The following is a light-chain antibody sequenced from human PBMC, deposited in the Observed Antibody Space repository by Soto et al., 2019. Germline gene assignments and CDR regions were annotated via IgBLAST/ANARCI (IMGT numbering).Light chain of an antibody. J-gene: IGLJ1*01. CDR2: EGG. Sequence: QSALTQPASVSGSPGQSITISCTGTSSDVGSYNLVSWYQHHPGKAPKLMIYEGGKRPSGVSNRFSGSKSGNTASLTISGLQAEDEADYYCCSYAGSSTDVFGTGTKLTVL. V-gene: IGLV2-23*01. CDR3: CSYAGSSTDV. CDR1: SSDVGSYNL.